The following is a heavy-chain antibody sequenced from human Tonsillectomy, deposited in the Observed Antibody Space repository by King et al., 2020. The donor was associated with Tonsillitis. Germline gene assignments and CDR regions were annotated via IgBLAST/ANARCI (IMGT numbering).Heavy chain of an antibody. J-gene: IGHJ4*02. D-gene: IGHD2-21*02. CDR3: VKGGGGFSYCGGDCYSDH. Sequence: VQLVESGGGLVQPGGSLRLSRAASGFTFSSYAMNWVRQAPGKGLEWVSTISGSGGITYYADSVKGRFTISRDNSKNTLHLQMNSLRAEDTAVYSCVKGGGGFSYCGGDCYSDHWGQGTLVTVSS. V-gene: IGHV3-23*04. CDR1: GFTFSSYA. CDR2: ISGSGGIT.